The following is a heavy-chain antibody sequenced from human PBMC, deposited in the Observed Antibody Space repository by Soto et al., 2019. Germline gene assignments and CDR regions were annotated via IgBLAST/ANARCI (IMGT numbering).Heavy chain of an antibody. J-gene: IGHJ5*02. D-gene: IGHD2-2*01. CDR1: GYTFTSYD. Sequence: AASVKVSCKASGYTFTSYDINWVRQAPGQGLEWMGWMNPNSGNTGYAQKFQGRVTMTRDTSISTAYLELSSLTSDDTAVYYCAREDIVVVPPSRPFDPWGQGTLVTVSS. CDR2: MNPNSGNT. CDR3: AREDIVVVPPSRPFDP. V-gene: IGHV1-8*01.